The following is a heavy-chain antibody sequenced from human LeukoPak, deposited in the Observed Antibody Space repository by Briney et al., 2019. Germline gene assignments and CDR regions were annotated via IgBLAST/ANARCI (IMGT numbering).Heavy chain of an antibody. CDR1: GYTFTGYY. CDR3: VREAGLLD. J-gene: IGHJ4*02. Sequence: ASVKVSCKASGYTFTGYYINWVRQAPGQAPEWVGWVNPNTGGTRYAQKFQGRVTMTRDTSITTAFMELRGLTFDDTAVFYCVREAGLLDWGQGTLVTVSS. V-gene: IGHV1-2*02. D-gene: IGHD2-15*01. CDR2: VNPNTGGT.